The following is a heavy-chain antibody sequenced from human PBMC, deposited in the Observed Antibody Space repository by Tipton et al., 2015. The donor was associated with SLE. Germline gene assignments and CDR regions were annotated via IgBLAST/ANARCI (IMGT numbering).Heavy chain of an antibody. CDR2: INHSGTT. Sequence: TLSLTCAVYGGSFSGYYWTWIRQPPGKGLEWIGKINHSGTTNYNPSLKSRVTISIDTSMNQFSLKLNSVTAADTAVYYCARVGSWFPVDYWGQGTLVTVSS. D-gene: IGHD6-13*01. J-gene: IGHJ4*02. CDR1: GGSFSGYY. CDR3: ARVGSWFPVDY. V-gene: IGHV4-34*01.